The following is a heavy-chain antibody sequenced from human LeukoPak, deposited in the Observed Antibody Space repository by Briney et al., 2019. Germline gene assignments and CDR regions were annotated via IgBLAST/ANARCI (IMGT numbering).Heavy chain of an antibody. CDR2: INPNSGGT. J-gene: IGHJ4*02. V-gene: IGHV1-2*02. CDR1: GYTFTGYY. CDR3: ARDKYYDSSGYYDY. Sequence: EASVKVSCKASGYTFTGYYMHWVRQAPGQGLEWMGWINPNSGGTNYAQKFQGRVTMTRDTSISTAYMELSRLRSDDTAVYYCARDKYYDSSGYYDYWGQGTLVTVSS. D-gene: IGHD3-22*01.